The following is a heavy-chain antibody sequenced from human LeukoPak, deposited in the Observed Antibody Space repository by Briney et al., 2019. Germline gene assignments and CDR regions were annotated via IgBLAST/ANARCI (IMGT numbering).Heavy chain of an antibody. Sequence: ASVKVSCKASGYTFTSYGISWVRQAPGQGLEWMGWISAYNGNTNYAQKLQGRVTMTTDTSTSTAYMELRGLRSDDKSVYYCARERESISLGELSYSDYWGQGTLVTVSS. J-gene: IGHJ4*02. D-gene: IGHD3-16*02. V-gene: IGHV1-18*01. CDR2: ISAYNGNT. CDR1: GYTFTSYG. CDR3: ARERESISLGELSYSDY.